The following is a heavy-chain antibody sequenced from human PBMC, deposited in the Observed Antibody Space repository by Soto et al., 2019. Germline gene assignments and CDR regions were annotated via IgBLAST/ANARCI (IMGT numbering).Heavy chain of an antibody. CDR2: ISSNSAYI. D-gene: IGHD6-13*01. CDR1: GFAFLSFT. Sequence: GGSLRLSCAASGFAFLSFTINCFRHAPLKWLEWVSTISSNSAYIYYTDALRGRFTISRDNAKNSLHLQMNSLRAEDTAVYYCTRDASRDSSARGWFDPWGPGTLVTVSS. V-gene: IGHV3-21*01. CDR3: TRDASRDSSARGWFDP. J-gene: IGHJ5*02.